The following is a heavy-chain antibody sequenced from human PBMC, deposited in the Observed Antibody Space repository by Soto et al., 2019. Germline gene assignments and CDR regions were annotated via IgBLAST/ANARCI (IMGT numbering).Heavy chain of an antibody. V-gene: IGHV4-38-2*02. D-gene: IGHD2-21*02. J-gene: IGHJ5*02. CDR3: ARVGPYCGGDCYSPPP. Sequence: SETLSLTCTVSGYSIRNGYYWGWIRQPPGKGLEWIGTIYHSGSTYYNPSLKGRVTISVDASENHFSLKLSSVTAADTAVYYCARVGPYCGGDCYSPPPWGQGTLVTVSS. CDR1: GYSIRNGYY. CDR2: IYHSGST.